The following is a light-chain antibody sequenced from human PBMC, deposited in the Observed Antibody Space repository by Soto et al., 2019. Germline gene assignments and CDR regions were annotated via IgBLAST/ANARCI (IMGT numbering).Light chain of an antibody. CDR1: QGISSS. CDR2: AAS. V-gene: IGKV1-9*01. CDR3: QQFLIYPFT. J-gene: IGKJ3*01. Sequence: DILLTQSPSFLSASVGDRVTITCRASQGISSSLAWYQQKPGKAPKLLIYAASTLQSGVASRSSGSGSGTEFTLTISSLQPEDFATFYCQQFLIYPFTFGPGTKVDIK.